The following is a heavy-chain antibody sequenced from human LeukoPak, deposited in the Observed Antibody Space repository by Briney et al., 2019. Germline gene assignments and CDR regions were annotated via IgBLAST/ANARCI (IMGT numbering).Heavy chain of an antibody. Sequence: SETLSLTCTVSGGSISSSSYYWGWIRQPPGKGLEWIGSIYYSGSTYYNPSLKSRVTISVDTSKNQFSLKPSSVTAADTAVYYCSTPRGGSGWSDYWGQGTLVTVSS. CDR2: IYYSGST. J-gene: IGHJ4*02. V-gene: IGHV4-39*07. CDR1: GGSISSSSYY. D-gene: IGHD6-19*01. CDR3: STPRGGSGWSDY.